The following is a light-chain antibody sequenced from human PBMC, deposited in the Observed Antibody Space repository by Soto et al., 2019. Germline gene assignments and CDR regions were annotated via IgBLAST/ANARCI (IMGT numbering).Light chain of an antibody. CDR2: AAS. CDR1: QGISSY. J-gene: IGKJ4*01. Sequence: AIRMTQSPSSLSASTGDRVTITCRASQGISSYLAWYQQKPGKAPKLLIYAASTLQSGVPSRFSGSGSGTDLTLTISCLQSEDFATYYCQQYYSYPRALTFGGGTKVEIK. CDR3: QQYYSYPRALT. V-gene: IGKV1-8*01.